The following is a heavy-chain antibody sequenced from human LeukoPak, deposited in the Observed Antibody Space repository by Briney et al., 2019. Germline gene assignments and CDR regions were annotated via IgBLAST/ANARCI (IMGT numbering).Heavy chain of an antibody. J-gene: IGHJ4*02. CDR1: GFTFSSYC. Sequence: GGSLRLSCAASGFTFSSYCIHWVRQAPGKGLEWVAFIRYDGSNKYYADFVKGRFTISRDTYKNTLYLQMNRLRAEDTAVYYCAKDFSVYYYDSRVLDYWGQGTLVTVSS. CDR3: AKDFSVYYYDSRVLDY. D-gene: IGHD3-22*01. CDR2: IRYDGSNK. V-gene: IGHV3-30*02.